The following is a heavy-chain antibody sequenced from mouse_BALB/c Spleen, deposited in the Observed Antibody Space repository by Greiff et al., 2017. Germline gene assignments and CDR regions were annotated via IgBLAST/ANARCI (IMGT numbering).Heavy chain of an antibody. J-gene: IGHJ2*01. V-gene: IGHV1S22*01. CDR1: GYTFTSYW. CDR2: IYPGSGST. CDR3: TRTVVASDY. D-gene: IGHD1-1*01. Sequence: LKQPGSELVRPGASVKLSCKASGYTFTSYWMHWVKQRPGQGLEWIGNIYPGSGSTNYDEKFKSKATLTVDTSSSTAYMQLSSLTSEDSAVYYCTRTVVASDYWGQGTTLTVSS.